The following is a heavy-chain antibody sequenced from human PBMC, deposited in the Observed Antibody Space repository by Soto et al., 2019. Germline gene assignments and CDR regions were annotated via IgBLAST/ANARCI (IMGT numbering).Heavy chain of an antibody. Sequence: VQLVESGGGVVQPGRSLRLSSAASGFTFSDYAMHWVRQAPGKGLEWVAVVSHDGRNTHYADSVKGRFTISRVSSKSTVSLEMTSLRAEDTAVYYCAKGGLQWLVTSDFNYWGQGALVTVPS. D-gene: IGHD6-19*01. CDR1: GFTFSDYA. V-gene: IGHV3-30*18. CDR2: VSHDGRNT. CDR3: AKGGLQWLVTSDFNY. J-gene: IGHJ4*02.